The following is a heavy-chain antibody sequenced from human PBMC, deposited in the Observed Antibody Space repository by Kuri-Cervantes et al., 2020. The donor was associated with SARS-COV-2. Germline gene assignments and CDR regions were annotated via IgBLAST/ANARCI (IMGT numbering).Heavy chain of an antibody. CDR2: IYHRGSS. D-gene: IGHD1-20*01. Sequence: SQTLSLTCAVSGYSISSGYYWGWIRQPPGKGLEWIGIIYHRGSSYYNPSLRSRVTVSVDTSKNQFSLKLSSVTAADTAVYYCASITGTTEWFDPWGQGTLVTVSS. CDR3: ASITGTTEWFDP. CDR1: GYSISSGYY. J-gene: IGHJ5*02. V-gene: IGHV4-38-2*01.